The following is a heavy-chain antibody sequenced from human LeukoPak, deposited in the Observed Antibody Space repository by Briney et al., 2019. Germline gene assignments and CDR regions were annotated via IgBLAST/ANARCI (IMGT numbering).Heavy chain of an antibody. Sequence: PGGSLRLSCAASGFIFSSYAMSWVRQAPGKGLEWVSAISGSGGSTYYADSVKGRFTISRDNSKNTLYLQVNSLRAEDTAVYYCAKEAEYCSSTSCFLDYWGQGTLVIVSS. CDR1: GFIFSSYA. J-gene: IGHJ4*02. CDR3: AKEAEYCSSTSCFLDY. CDR2: ISGSGGST. D-gene: IGHD2-2*01. V-gene: IGHV3-23*01.